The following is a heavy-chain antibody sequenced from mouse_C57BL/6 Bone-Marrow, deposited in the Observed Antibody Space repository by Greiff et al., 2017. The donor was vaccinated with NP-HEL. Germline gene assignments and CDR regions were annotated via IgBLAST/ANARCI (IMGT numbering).Heavy chain of an antibody. CDR2: IYPGDGDT. Sequence: QVQLQQPGPELVKPGASVKISCKASGYAFSSSWMNWVKQRPGQGLEWIGRIYPGDGDTNYNGKFKGKATLTADKSSSTAYMQLSSLTSEDSAVYVCARSCDYDYSNWYLDVWGTGTTVTVSS. CDR3: ARSCDYDYSNWYLDV. V-gene: IGHV1-82*01. CDR1: GYAFSSSW. D-gene: IGHD2-4*01. J-gene: IGHJ1*03.